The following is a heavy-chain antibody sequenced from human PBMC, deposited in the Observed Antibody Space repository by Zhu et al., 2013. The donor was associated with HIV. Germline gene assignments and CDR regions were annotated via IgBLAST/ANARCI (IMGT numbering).Heavy chain of an antibody. Sequence: QVQLWQSGTEVDDAWVLGXGLLQDFWRQFLTPMLLVRVRQAAHGGLEWMGGIIPMFGTANYAQKFQGRVTITADESTSTAYMQLSSLRSEDTAVYYCARDHNSGYYSYFDYWGQGTLVTVSS. CDR2: IIPMFGTA. V-gene: IGHV1-69*01. J-gene: IGHJ4*02. CDR1: RQFLTPML. D-gene: IGHD3-22*01. CDR3: ARDHNSGYYSYFDY.